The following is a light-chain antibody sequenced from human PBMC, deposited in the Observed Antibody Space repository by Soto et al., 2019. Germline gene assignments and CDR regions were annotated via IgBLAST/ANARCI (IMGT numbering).Light chain of an antibody. Sequence: DIQMTQSPSSVSASVGDRVTITCRASQTISSWLAWYQQKPGKAPNLLIYTASTLQSGVPSRFSGTGSGTEFTFSITSLQPEDFGTYYCQQCYMGWTFGQGTKVDI. CDR3: QQCYMGWT. CDR2: TAS. CDR1: QTISSW. J-gene: IGKJ1*01. V-gene: IGKV1-5*01.